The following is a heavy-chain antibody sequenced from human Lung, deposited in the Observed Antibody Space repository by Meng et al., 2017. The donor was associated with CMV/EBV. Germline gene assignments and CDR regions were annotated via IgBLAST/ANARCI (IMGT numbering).Heavy chain of an antibody. CDR2: IIPILGIA. CDR3: ATINCTKGVCVKRGGYFDY. V-gene: IGHV1-69*10. Sequence: SVKVSCKASGGTFSSYAISWVRQAPGQGLEWMGGIIPILGIANYAQKFQGRVTITADKSTSTAYMELSSLRSEDTAVYYCATINCTKGVCVKRGGYFDYWGQGTLVTGSS. J-gene: IGHJ4*02. D-gene: IGHD2-8*01. CDR1: GGTFSSYA.